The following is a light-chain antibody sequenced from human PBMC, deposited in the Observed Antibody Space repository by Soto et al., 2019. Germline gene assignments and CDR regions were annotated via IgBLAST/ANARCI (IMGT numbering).Light chain of an antibody. CDR1: SSNVGSNT. CDR2: SDD. CDR3: SSWEDSLNGWV. Sequence: QSVLTQPPSASGTPGQRVTISCSGSSSNVGSNTVSWYQQLPGTAPKVLIYSDDQRPSGVPDRFSGSRSGSSASLAISGLQSGEEADYYCSSWEDSLNGWVIGGGTKLTVL. V-gene: IGLV1-44*01. J-gene: IGLJ3*02.